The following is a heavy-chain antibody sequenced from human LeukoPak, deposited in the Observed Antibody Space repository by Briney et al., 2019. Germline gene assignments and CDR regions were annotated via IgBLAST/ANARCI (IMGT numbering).Heavy chain of an antibody. CDR3: ATNILVRDIINWFDP. D-gene: IGHD3-10*01. Sequence: ASVKVSCKASGYSFADYYMHWVRQAPGQGLEWMRWIEPNSGGTRSAQKFQGRVTMTRDTSISTAYMELSSLRYDDTAVYYCATNILVRDIINWFDPWGQGTLVTVSS. V-gene: IGHV1-2*02. CDR1: GYSFADYY. CDR2: IEPNSGGT. J-gene: IGHJ5*02.